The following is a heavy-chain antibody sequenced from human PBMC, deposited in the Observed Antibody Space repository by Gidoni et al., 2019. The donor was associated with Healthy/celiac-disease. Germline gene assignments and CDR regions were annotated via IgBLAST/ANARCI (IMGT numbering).Heavy chain of an antibody. D-gene: IGHD6-19*01. Sequence: QVHLQQWGAGLLTPSETLSLTCAVYGGSFSGYYWSWIRQPPGKGLEWIGEINHSGSTNYNPSLKSRVTISVDTSKNQFSLKLSSVTAADTAVYYCARGGMRWLVRTDNWFDPWGQGTLVTVSS. CDR1: GGSFSGYY. CDR2: INHSGST. V-gene: IGHV4-34*01. J-gene: IGHJ5*02. CDR3: ARGGMRWLVRTDNWFDP.